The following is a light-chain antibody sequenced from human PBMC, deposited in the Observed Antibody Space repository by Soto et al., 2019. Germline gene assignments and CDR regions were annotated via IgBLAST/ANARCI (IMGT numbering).Light chain of an antibody. J-gene: IGKJ2*02. Sequence: DIQMTQSPSALSAAVGDRVTITCRASQSISSYLNWYQQKPGKAPKLLIYAASSLQSGVPSRFSGSASGTDFTLTTTSLQPEDFATYYCQQSYSTPRTFGQGTKLEIK. CDR3: QQSYSTPRT. V-gene: IGKV1-39*01. CDR1: QSISSY. CDR2: AAS.